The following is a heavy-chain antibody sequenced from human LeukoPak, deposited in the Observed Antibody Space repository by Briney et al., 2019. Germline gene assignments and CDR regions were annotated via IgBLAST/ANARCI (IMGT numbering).Heavy chain of an antibody. J-gene: IGHJ4*02. CDR2: IYPGDSDT. CDR1: GYSFTSYW. Sequence: GESLKISCQGSGYSFTSYWIGWVRQMPGKGLEWMGIIYPGDSDTRYSPSFQGQVTISADKSISTAYPQWSSLKASDTAMYYCARHEGSSCWYLPSDYWGQGTLVTVSS. D-gene: IGHD6-13*01. CDR3: ARHEGSSCWYLPSDY. V-gene: IGHV5-51*01.